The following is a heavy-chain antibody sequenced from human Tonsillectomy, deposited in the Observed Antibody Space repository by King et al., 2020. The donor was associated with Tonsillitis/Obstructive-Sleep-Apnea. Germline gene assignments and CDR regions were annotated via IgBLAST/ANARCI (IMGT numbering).Heavy chain of an antibody. Sequence: VQLVESGGGLVQPGGSLRLSCAASGFTFSSYAMSWVRQAPGKGLEGVSSISGNGGSTYYADSVKGRFTISRDNSKNTLSLQMNSLRAEDTAIYYCAKVGTTVTTYLYYYMDVWGKGTTVTVSS. CDR2: ISGNGGST. J-gene: IGHJ6*03. CDR3: AKVGTTVTTYLYYYMDV. V-gene: IGHV3-23*04. CDR1: GFTFSSYA. D-gene: IGHD4-11*01.